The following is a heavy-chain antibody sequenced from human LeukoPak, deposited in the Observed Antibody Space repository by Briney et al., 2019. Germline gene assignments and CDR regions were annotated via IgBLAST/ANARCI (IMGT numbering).Heavy chain of an antibody. CDR1: GFTFSSYA. CDR3: AKDSSSSWYSDAFDI. D-gene: IGHD6-13*01. CDR2: ISYDGSNK. Sequence: GGSLRLSCAASGFTFSSYAMHWVRQAPGKGLEWVAVISYDGSNKYYADSVKGRFTISRDNSKNTLYLQMNSLRAEDTAVYYCAKDSSSSWYSDAFDIWGQGTMVTVSS. V-gene: IGHV3-30-3*01. J-gene: IGHJ3*02.